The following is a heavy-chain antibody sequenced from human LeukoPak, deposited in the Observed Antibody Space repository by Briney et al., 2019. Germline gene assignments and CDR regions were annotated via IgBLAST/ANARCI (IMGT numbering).Heavy chain of an antibody. V-gene: IGHV3-20*04. J-gene: IGHJ4*02. CDR1: GFTFSSYA. Sequence: LPGGSLRLSCAASGFTFSSYAMSWVRQAPGKGLEWVSGINWNGGSTGYAGSVKGRFTISRDNAKNSLDLQMNSLRAEDTALYYCARENGGSYGGAIDYWGQGTLVTVSS. CDR3: ARENGGSYGGAIDY. D-gene: IGHD3-16*01. CDR2: INWNGGST.